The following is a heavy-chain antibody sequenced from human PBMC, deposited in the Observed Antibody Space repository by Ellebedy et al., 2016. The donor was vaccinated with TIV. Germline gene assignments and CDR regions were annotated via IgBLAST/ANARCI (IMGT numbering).Heavy chain of an antibody. V-gene: IGHV1-2*02. J-gene: IGHJ5*02. CDR3: ARDGGVGEDWFDP. D-gene: IGHD3-10*01. Sequence: AASVKVSCKASGYTFTNYDIDWVRQATGQGLEWVGWINVNSGGTNYPQRFQGRVAMTRDTSISTAYMELSRLTSDDTAVYYCARDGGVGEDWFDPWGQGTQVTVSS. CDR1: GYTFTNYD. CDR2: INVNSGGT.